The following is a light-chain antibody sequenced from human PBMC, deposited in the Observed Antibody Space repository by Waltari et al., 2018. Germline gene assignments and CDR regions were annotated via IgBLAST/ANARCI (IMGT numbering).Light chain of an antibody. V-gene: IGKV3-20*01. CDR2: GAS. Sequence: EIVLTQSPGTLSLSPGERATLSCRASPGVSRTLAWYQQKPGQAPKLLIYGASIRATGIPDRFTGSGSGTDFSLTISSLEPEDFAIYFCQHYVRLPATFGQGTKVEIK. J-gene: IGKJ1*01. CDR1: PGVSRT. CDR3: QHYVRLPAT.